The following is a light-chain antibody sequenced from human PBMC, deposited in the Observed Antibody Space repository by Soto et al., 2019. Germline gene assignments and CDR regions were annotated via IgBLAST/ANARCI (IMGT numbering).Light chain of an antibody. V-gene: IGKV1-39*01. CDR1: QTLGTF. J-gene: IGKJ4*01. CDR3: QQSYSTPIT. CDR2: AAS. Sequence: DIQMTQSPSSVSASVGDSVTITCRASQTLGTFLNWYQHKPGKAPKLLIYAASPLQSGVPSRFSGSGSGTDFTLTINSLQPEDFATYYCQQSYSTPITFGGGTKVDIK.